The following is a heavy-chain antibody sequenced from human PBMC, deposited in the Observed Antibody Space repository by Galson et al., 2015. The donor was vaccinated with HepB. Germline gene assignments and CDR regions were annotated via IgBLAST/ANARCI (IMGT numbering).Heavy chain of an antibody. CDR1: GFTVSSDY. D-gene: IGHD6-19*01. CDR3: ARAILSLRIAVAGPVYGMDV. V-gene: IGHV3-66*01. CDR2: IFSGGSP. J-gene: IGHJ6*02. Sequence: SLRLSCAASGFTVSSDYMSWVRQAPGKGLEWASVIFSGGSPYYADPVKGGFTIYRDKSKNTLYLQMNSLRAEDTAVYYCARAILSLRIAVAGPVYGMDVWGQGTTVTVSS.